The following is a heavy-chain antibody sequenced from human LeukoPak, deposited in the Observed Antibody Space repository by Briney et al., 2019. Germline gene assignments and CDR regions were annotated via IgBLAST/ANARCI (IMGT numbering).Heavy chain of an antibody. J-gene: IGHJ4*02. CDR1: GFTFSTYY. D-gene: IGHD3-16*01. CDR3: ARGLREGRYFDQ. Sequence: GGSLRLSCAASGFTFSTYYMNWVRQAPGKGLEWVSFITGSSSYIYYADSVRGRFTISRDNAKNSLYLQMNSLRAEDTAVYYCARGLREGRYFDQWGQGTLVTVS. V-gene: IGHV3-21*01. CDR2: ITGSSSYI.